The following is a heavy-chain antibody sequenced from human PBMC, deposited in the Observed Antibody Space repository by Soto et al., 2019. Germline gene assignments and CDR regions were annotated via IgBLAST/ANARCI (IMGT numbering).Heavy chain of an antibody. D-gene: IGHD4-17*01. CDR3: AKAKTPHVRNGMDV. V-gene: IGHV4-31*04. Sequence: QVRLQESGPGLVRPSQTLSLTCTVSGDSLSSGGYYCSWIRQLPGKGLEWIGFIYYSGSTFYNPSLRTRVTMKADASKNQISLKLSAVTAADKAVYYCAKAKTPHVRNGMDVWGQGTTVTVSS. J-gene: IGHJ6*02. CDR2: IYYSGST. CDR1: GDSLSSGGYY.